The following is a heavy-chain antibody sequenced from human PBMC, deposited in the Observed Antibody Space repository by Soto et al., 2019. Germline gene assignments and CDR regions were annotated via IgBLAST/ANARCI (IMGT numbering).Heavy chain of an antibody. D-gene: IGHD6-13*01. CDR2: IKQDGSEK. V-gene: IGHV3-7*01. CDR1: GFTFSSYW. J-gene: IGHJ4*02. CDR3: ATSRTFDY. Sequence: LRLSCVVSGFTFSSYWMNWVRQAPGKGLEWVANIKQDGSEKYYVDSAKGRFTISRDNAKNSLYLQMNSLSAEDTAIYYCATSRTFDYWGQGTLVTVSS.